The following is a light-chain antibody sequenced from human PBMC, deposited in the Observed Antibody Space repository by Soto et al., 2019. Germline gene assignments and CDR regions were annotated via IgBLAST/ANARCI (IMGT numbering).Light chain of an antibody. CDR1: QSVSSSY. CDR2: GAS. J-gene: IGKJ4*01. V-gene: IGKV3-20*01. Sequence: EIVLTQSPGTLSLSPGERATLSCRASQSVSSSYLAWYQQKPGQAPRLLIYGASSRATGIPDRFSGSGSGTDFTLSITRLEPEDFALYYCQQYGSTPLTFGGGTKV. CDR3: QQYGSTPLT.